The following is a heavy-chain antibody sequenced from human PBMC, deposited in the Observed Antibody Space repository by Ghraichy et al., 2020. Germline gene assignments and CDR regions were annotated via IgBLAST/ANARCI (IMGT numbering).Heavy chain of an antibody. CDR3: ARDYYYDSSGYPGDY. Sequence: VKVSCKASGYTFTSYGISWVRQAPGQGLEWMGWISAYNGNTNYAQKLQGRVTMTTDTSTSTAYMELRSLRSDDTAVYYCARDYYYDSSGYPGDYWGQGTLVTVSS. J-gene: IGHJ4*02. CDR2: ISAYNGNT. CDR1: GYTFTSYG. D-gene: IGHD3-22*01. V-gene: IGHV1-18*04.